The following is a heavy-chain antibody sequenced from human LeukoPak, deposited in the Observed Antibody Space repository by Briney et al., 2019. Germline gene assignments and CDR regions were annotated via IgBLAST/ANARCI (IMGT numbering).Heavy chain of an antibody. CDR1: GYNFNTYG. CDR2: ISTYSGKT. J-gene: IGHJ4*02. Sequence: GASVKVACKASGYNFNTYGISWVRHAPGQGLEWMGWISTYSGKTNSAQKFQDGLTMTTDTSTSAAFMDLRTLRSDDTAFYYCARVDGASGCPLEYDFWGQGTLVTVSS. CDR3: ARVDGASGCPLEYDF. D-gene: IGHD1-26*01. V-gene: IGHV1-18*01.